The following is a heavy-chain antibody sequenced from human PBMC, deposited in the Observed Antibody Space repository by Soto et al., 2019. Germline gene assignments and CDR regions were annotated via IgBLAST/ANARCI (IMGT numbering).Heavy chain of an antibody. CDR3: ARAYYDILTGYEYTVYNWFDP. CDR1: GGTFSSYA. CDR2: IIPIFGTA. D-gene: IGHD3-9*01. Sequence: GASVKVSCKASGGTFSSYAISWVRQAPGQGLEWIGGIIPIFGTANYAQEFQGRVTITADESTSTAYMELSSLRSEDTAVYYCARAYYDILTGYEYTVYNWFDPWGQGTLVTVSS. J-gene: IGHJ5*02. V-gene: IGHV1-69*13.